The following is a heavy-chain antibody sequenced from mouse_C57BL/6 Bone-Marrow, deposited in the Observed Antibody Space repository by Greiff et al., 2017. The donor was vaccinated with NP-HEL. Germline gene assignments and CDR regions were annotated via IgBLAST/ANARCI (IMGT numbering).Heavy chain of an antibody. D-gene: IGHD1-1*01. V-gene: IGHV2-2*01. CDR2: IWSGGST. Sequence: VKLQESGPGLVQPSQSLSITCTVSGFSLTSYGVHWVRQSPGKGLEWLGVIWSGGSTDYNAAFISRLSISKDNSKSQVFFKMNSLQADDTAIYYCARDNYYGSSRYWYFDVWGTGTTVTVSS. CDR1: GFSLTSYG. J-gene: IGHJ1*03. CDR3: ARDNYYGSSRYWYFDV.